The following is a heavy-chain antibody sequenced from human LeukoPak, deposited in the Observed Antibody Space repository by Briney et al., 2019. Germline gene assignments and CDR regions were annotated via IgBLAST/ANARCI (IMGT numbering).Heavy chain of an antibody. CDR2: ISSSSSYI. CDR3: ARDGKQWLTRENYFDY. Sequence: PGGSLRLSRAASGFTFSSYSMNWVRQAPGKGLEWVSSISSSSSYIYYADSVKGRFTISRDNAKNSLYLQMNSLRAEDTAVYYCARDGKQWLTRENYFDYWGQGTLVTVSS. CDR1: GFTFSSYS. V-gene: IGHV3-21*01. J-gene: IGHJ4*02. D-gene: IGHD6-19*01.